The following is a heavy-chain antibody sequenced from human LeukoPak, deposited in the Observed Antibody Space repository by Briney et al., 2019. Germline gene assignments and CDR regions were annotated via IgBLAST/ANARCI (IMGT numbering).Heavy chain of an antibody. D-gene: IGHD3-10*01. J-gene: IGHJ6*03. V-gene: IGHV4-39*01. CDR3: ATGSSRYYYYMDV. CDR2: IYFSGNT. Sequence: SETLSLTCTVSGGSVRSNSYYWGWIRQPPGKGLEWIGSIYFSGNTYYNPSLKSRVTISVDTSKNQFSLKLSSVTAADTAVYYCATGSSRYYYYMDVWGKGTTVTVSS. CDR1: GGSVRSNSYY.